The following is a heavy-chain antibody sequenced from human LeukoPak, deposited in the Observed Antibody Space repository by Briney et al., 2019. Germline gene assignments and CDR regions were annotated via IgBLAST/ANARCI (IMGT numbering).Heavy chain of an antibody. D-gene: IGHD3-3*01. CDR2: INPNSGGT. Sequence: INPNSGGTNYAQKFQGRVTMTRDTSISTAYMELSRLRSDDTAVYYCARCTIFGVAASWFDPWGQGTLVTVSS. V-gene: IGHV1-2*02. J-gene: IGHJ5*02. CDR3: ARCTIFGVAASWFDP.